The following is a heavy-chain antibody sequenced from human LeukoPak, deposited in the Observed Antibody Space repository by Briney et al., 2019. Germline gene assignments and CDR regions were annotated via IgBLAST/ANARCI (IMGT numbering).Heavy chain of an antibody. CDR3: ARRLASTMYYFDY. CDR1: GYSFANYW. J-gene: IGHJ4*02. CDR2: IYPGDSDT. V-gene: IGHV5-51*01. Sequence: GESLKISCEGFGYSFANYWIGWVRQMPGKGLEWMGIIYPGDSDTRYSPSFQGQVTISADKSISTAYLQWSSLKASDTAMYYCARRLASTMYYFDYWGQGTLVTVSS. D-gene: IGHD3-10*02.